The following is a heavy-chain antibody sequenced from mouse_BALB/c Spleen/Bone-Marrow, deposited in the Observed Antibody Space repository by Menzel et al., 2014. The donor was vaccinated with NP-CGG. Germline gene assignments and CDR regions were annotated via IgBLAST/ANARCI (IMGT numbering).Heavy chain of an antibody. D-gene: IGHD1-1*01. J-gene: IGHJ4*01. V-gene: IGHV10S3*01. CDR1: GSTFNTNA. Sequence: DVQLVESGGGLVQPKGSLKLSCAASGSTFNTNAMNWVRQAPGKGLEWVARIRGKSNNYATYYVDSVKDRFTISRDDSQSMLYLQMNNLRTEDTAIYYCVGYYYDYWGQGTSVTVSS. CDR2: IRGKSNNYAT. CDR3: VGYYYDY.